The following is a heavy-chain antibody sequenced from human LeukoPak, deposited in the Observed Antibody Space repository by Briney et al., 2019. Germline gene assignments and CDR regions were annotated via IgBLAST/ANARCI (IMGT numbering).Heavy chain of an antibody. J-gene: IGHJ5*02. Sequence: ASAKVSCKASGYRFTSYYMHWVRQAPGQGLEWMGIINASGGSTTYAQKFQGRVTMTRDTSTSTVYMELSSLRSEDTAVYYCARDLIAAAGTTWFDPWGQGTLVTVSS. CDR2: INASGGST. CDR3: ARDLIAAAGTTWFDP. CDR1: GYRFTSYY. D-gene: IGHD6-13*01. V-gene: IGHV1-46*01.